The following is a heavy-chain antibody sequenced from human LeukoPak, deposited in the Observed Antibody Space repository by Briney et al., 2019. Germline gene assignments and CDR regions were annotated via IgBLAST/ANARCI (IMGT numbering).Heavy chain of an antibody. V-gene: IGHV4-59*01. CDR2: IYYSGSA. D-gene: IGHD3-10*01. Sequence: SETLSLTCTVSGGSISSYYWSWIRQPPGKGLEWIGYIYYSGSANYNPSLKSHVTISVDTSKNQFSLTVSSVTAADTAVYYCARKRDYFGSGSPFDYWGREPWSPSPQ. CDR1: GGSISSYY. CDR3: ARKRDYFGSGSPFDY. J-gene: IGHJ4*02.